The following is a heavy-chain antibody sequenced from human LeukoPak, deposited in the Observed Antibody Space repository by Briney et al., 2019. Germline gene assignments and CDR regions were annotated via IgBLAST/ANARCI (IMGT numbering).Heavy chain of an antibody. D-gene: IGHD3-10*01. CDR3: AKGGLGQASGLDV. J-gene: IGHJ6*02. V-gene: IGHV3-23*01. Sequence: GASLRLSCSASGFIFSNYAMTWARQAPGKGLEYISSITDNGGSAYYADSVKGRFTLSRDNSRDTLYLHLNSLRAEDTALYDCAKGGLGQASGLDVWGQGTTVIVSS. CDR1: GFIFSNYA. CDR2: ITDNGGSA.